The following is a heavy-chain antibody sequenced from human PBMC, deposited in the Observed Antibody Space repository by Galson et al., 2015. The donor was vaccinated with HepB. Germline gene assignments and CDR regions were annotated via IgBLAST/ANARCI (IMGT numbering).Heavy chain of an antibody. D-gene: IGHD6-13*01. J-gene: IGHJ5*01. Sequence: CAISGDSVSSNRASWNWIRQSPSSGLEWLGKTYFRSKWYIEYAGSMKGRMTINPDTSKNQFSLHLNSVTPEDTAVYYCVRLSGSSWFVYWGPGTLVTVSS. CDR1: GDSVSSNRAS. CDR3: VRLSGSSWFVY. CDR2: TYFRSKWYI. V-gene: IGHV6-1*01.